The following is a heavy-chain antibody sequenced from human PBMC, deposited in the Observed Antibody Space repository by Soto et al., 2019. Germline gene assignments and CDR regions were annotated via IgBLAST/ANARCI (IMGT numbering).Heavy chain of an antibody. CDR2: ISSTSRYI. Sequence: GGSLRLSCTVSGFPFSSYSMNWVRQAPGKGLEWVSSISSTSRYIYYIDSVKGRFTISGDNSNNSLYLQMNSLRAEDTAVYFCARDQSFLTYYYGSGRVYWGQGTLVTVSS. CDR3: ARDQSFLTYYYGSGRVY. V-gene: IGHV3-21*01. D-gene: IGHD3-10*01. J-gene: IGHJ4*02. CDR1: GFPFSSYS.